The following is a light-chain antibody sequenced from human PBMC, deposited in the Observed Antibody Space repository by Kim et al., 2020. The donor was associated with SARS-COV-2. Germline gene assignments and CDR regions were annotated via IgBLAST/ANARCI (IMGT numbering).Light chain of an antibody. V-gene: IGKV3-15*01. CDR1: QSVSST. CDR3: HQYGKWPLT. Sequence: VMAQSQAPLTMSPGEGAALSCRASQSVSSTLAWYQQKPGQAPRLLIYGASTRATGIPARFSGSGSGTEFTLTISSVQSEDSAVYYCHQYGKWPLTFGQGTRLEIK. CDR2: GAS. J-gene: IGKJ5*01.